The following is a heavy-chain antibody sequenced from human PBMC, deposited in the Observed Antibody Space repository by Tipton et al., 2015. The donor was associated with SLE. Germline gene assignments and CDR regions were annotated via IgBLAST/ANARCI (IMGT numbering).Heavy chain of an antibody. J-gene: IGHJ4*02. D-gene: IGHD6-13*01. V-gene: IGHV3-9*01. CDR3: AKDYSSSWTFDY. CDR1: GFTFDDYA. Sequence: SLRLSCAASGFTFDDYAMHWVRQAPGRGLGWVSGISWNSGRIGYADSVKGRFTISRDDAKNSLYLQMNSLRAEDTALYYCAKDYSSSWTFDYWGQGTLVTVSS. CDR2: ISWNSGRI.